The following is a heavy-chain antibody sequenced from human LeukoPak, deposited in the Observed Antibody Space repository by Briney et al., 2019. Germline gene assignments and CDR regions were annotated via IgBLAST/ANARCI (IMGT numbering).Heavy chain of an antibody. CDR3: AKGGASVTDAPHGDVVTTTLDGFDI. CDR1: GFAFSTFP. D-gene: IGHD4-17*01. V-gene: IGHV3-23*01. CDR2: VSGSGGHT. J-gene: IGHJ3*02. Sequence: GGSLRLSCVASGFAFSTFPMSWVRQAPGKGLEWVSAVSGSGGHTFYLDSAKGRATISRDNSKKTLYLQMNSLRVDDTAVYYCAKGGASVTDAPHGDVVTTTLDGFDIWGQGTMVTVSS.